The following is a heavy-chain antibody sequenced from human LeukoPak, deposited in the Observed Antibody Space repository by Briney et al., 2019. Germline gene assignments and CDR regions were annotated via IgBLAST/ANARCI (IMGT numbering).Heavy chain of an antibody. CDR2: IYYSGST. J-gene: IGHJ4*02. CDR3: ARLAYDILTGYSTGFDY. D-gene: IGHD3-9*01. V-gene: IGHV4-30-2*03. CDR1: GGSISSGGYS. Sequence: PSQTLSLTCAVSGGSISSGGYSWSWIRQPPGKGLEWIGYIYYSGSTYYNPSLKSRVTISVDTSKNQFSLKLSSVTAADTAVYYCARLAYDILTGYSTGFDYWGQGTLVTVSS.